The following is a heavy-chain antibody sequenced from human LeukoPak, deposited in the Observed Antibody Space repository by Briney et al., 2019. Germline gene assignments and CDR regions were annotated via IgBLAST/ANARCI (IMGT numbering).Heavy chain of an antibody. D-gene: IGHD7-27*01. CDR2: ISGGGGST. V-gene: IGHV3-23*01. CDR1: GFTFSSYG. J-gene: IGHJ4*02. Sequence: GGSLRLSCAASGFTFSSYGMSWGRQAPGKGLEWVSAISGGGGSTYYADSVKGRFTISRDDSKNTLSLQMNSLRVEDTAVYYCGRDLAWGAFDYWGQGTLVTVSS. CDR3: GRDLAWGAFDY.